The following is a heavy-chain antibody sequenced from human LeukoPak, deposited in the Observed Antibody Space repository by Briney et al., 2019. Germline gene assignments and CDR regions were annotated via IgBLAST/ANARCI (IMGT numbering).Heavy chain of an antibody. J-gene: IGHJ4*02. Sequence: ASVKVSCKASGYTFTGYYMHWVRQAPGQGLEWMGWINPNSGGTNYAQKFQGRVTMTRDTSISTAYMELSRLRSDDTAVYYCARPLYCTNGVCHGYYFDYWGQGTLVTVSS. D-gene: IGHD2-8*01. V-gene: IGHV1-2*02. CDR1: GYTFTGYY. CDR3: ARPLYCTNGVCHGYYFDY. CDR2: INPNSGGT.